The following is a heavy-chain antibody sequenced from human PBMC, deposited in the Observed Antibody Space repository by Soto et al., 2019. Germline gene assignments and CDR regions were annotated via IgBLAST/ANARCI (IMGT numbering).Heavy chain of an antibody. V-gene: IGHV3-7*01. CDR2: INQDGGQT. Sequence: GGSLRLSCGASGFTFSRYWMNWVRQAPGKGLEWVANINQDGGQTYYVDSVKGRFTISRNNAKNFLYLQMDSLRAEDTAVYYCASPPTNLDYDDDTWFAPWGQGTLVTVSS. CDR3: ASPPTNLDYDDDTWFAP. J-gene: IGHJ5*02. D-gene: IGHD4-17*01. CDR1: GFTFSRYW.